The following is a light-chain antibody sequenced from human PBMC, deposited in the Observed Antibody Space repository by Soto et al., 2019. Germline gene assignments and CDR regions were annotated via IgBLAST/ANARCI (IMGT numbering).Light chain of an antibody. CDR3: CSYAGSFTWV. J-gene: IGLJ3*02. V-gene: IGLV2-14*01. CDR2: GVS. Sequence: QSALTQPASVSGSPGQSITISCTGTITDIGAYNYVSWYQQHPGKAPKLLIYGVSSRPSGVSNRFSGSKSGNTASLTISGLQAEDEADYHCCSYAGSFTWVFGGGTKLTVL. CDR1: ITDIGAYNY.